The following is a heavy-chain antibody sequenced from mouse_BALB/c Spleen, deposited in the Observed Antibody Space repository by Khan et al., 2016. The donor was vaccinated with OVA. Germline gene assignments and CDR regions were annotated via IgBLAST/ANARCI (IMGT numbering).Heavy chain of an antibody. CDR2: IWAGGST. CDR1: GFSLTSYG. CDR3: SRLEDI. Sequence: QVQLKESGPGLVAPSQSLSITCTVSGFSLTSYGVHWVRQRPGKGLEWLGVIWAGGSTNYNTALMSRLSISNDNSKTQAFLKMKSLQTDDTAMYYCSRLEDIWGQGTTLTVSS. J-gene: IGHJ2*01. V-gene: IGHV2-9*02. D-gene: IGHD1-3*01.